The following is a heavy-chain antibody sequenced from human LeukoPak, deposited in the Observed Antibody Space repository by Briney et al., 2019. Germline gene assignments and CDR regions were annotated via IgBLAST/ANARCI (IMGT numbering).Heavy chain of an antibody. CDR3: ARTTTVTTLFDY. J-gene: IGHJ4*02. D-gene: IGHD4-17*01. CDR2: IYYSGST. CDR1: GGSISSGDYY. Sequence: PSQTLSLTCTVSGGSISSGDYYWSWIRQPPGKGLEWIGYIYYSGSTYYNPSLKSRVTISVDTSKNQFSLKLSSVTAADTAAYYCARTTTVTTLFDYWGQGTLVTVSS. V-gene: IGHV4-30-4*01.